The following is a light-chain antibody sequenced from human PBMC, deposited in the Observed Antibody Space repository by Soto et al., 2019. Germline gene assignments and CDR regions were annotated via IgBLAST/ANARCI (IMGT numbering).Light chain of an antibody. V-gene: IGLV2-14*01. Sequence: QSALTQPASVSGSPGQSITISCTGTSSDVGGYNYVSWYQQYPGNAPKLIIYDVSNRPSGVSNRFSGSKSGNTASLTISGLQAEDEAEYHCSSYTITSTYVLGTGTKVTVL. CDR3: SSYTITSTYV. CDR2: DVS. CDR1: SSDVGGYNY. J-gene: IGLJ1*01.